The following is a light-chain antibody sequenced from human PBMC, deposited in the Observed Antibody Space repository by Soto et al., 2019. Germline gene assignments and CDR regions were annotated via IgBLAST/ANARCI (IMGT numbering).Light chain of an antibody. CDR1: SSDVGSYNR. Sequence: QSVLTQPPSVSGSPGQSVAISCTGTSSDVGSYNRVSWYQQPPGTAPKLMIFDVSNRPSGAPDRFSGSKSGNTASLTISGLQAEDEADYYCSSYTISSTYVFGTGTKVTVL. CDR2: DVS. V-gene: IGLV2-18*02. J-gene: IGLJ1*01. CDR3: SSYTISSTYV.